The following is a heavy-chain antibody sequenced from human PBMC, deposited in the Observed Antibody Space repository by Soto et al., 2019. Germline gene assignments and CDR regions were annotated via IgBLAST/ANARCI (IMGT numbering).Heavy chain of an antibody. J-gene: IGHJ6*02. CDR3: SRVLQRLNWNYGIDGMDA. V-gene: IGHV3-74*01. CDR1: GFTFSSYW. CDR2: INSDESST. D-gene: IGHD1-7*01. Sequence: GGSVSLSGASSGFTFSSYWRDWVGQAPGKGRVGGSRINSDESSTSYADSAKGLFTISTDNAKNTLYLPMNSLRAEDTAVSYCSRVLQRLNWNYGIDGMDAWGQGTMVTVSS.